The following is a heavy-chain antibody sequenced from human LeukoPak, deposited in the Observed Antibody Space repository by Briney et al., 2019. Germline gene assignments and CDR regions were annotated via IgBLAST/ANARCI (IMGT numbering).Heavy chain of an antibody. J-gene: IGHJ4*02. D-gene: IGHD6-13*01. CDR1: GFTFSSYA. CDR2: ISGGGGST. Sequence: PGGSLRLSCAASGFTFSSYAMSWVRQAPGKGLEWVSAISGGGGSTYYADSVKGRFTISRDNSKNTLYLQMNSLRAEDTAVYYCAKVEGGYSSSWYYYWGQGTLVTVSS. CDR3: AKVEGGYSSSWYYY. V-gene: IGHV3-23*01.